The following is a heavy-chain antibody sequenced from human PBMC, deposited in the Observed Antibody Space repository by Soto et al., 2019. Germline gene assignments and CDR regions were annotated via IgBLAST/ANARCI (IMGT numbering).Heavy chain of an antibody. J-gene: IGHJ5*02. CDR3: ARDPFYDYWSGSNWFDP. V-gene: IGHV1-3*01. Sequence: VQHVQSGAEVKKPGASVKVSCKASGYTFTHYAMHWVRQAPGQRPEWMGWINGANGDTKYSQKFQGRLTITRNTSATTAYMELSSLRCEDTAIYYCARDPFYDYWSGSNWFDPWGQGTLITVSS. CDR1: GYTFTHYA. CDR2: INGANGDT. D-gene: IGHD3-3*01.